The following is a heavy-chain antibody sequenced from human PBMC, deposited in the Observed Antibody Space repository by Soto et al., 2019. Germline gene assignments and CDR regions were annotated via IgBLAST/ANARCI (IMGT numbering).Heavy chain of an antibody. Sequence: SETLSLTCTVSGGSISSSSYYWGWIRQPPGKGLEWIGSIYYSGSTYYNPSLKSRVTISVDTSKNQFSLKLSSVTAADTAVYYCANDYGDKNYYYYMAVWGKGTTVTVSS. V-gene: IGHV4-39*01. D-gene: IGHD4-17*01. J-gene: IGHJ6*03. CDR1: GGSISSSSYY. CDR3: ANDYGDKNYYYYMAV. CDR2: IYYSGST.